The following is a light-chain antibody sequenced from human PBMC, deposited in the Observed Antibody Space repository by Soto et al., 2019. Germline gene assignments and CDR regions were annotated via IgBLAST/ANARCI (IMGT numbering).Light chain of an antibody. CDR2: DVS. CDR1: SSDVSGYNY. CDR3: GSYTPSNTRHRV. V-gene: IGLV2-14*01. Sequence: QPALTKAVSGSGAPREGITISCTGTSSDVSGYNYVSWYQQQPGKAPKFMIYDVSNRPSGVSNRFSGSKSGNTASLTISGLQAEDEADYSCGSYTPSNTRHRVFGTGTKVPVL. J-gene: IGLJ1*01.